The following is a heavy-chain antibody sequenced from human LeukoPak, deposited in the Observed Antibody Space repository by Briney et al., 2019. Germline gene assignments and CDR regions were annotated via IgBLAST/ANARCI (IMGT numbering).Heavy chain of an antibody. J-gene: IGHJ4*02. Sequence: GGSLRLSCAASGFTFSSYGMHWVRQAPGKGLEWVAGISYDGSNKYYADSVKGRFTISRDNSKNTLYLQMNSLRAEDTAVYYCAKDGGDVDIVATISQGVDYWGQGTLVTVSS. CDR1: GFTFSSYG. V-gene: IGHV3-30*18. CDR2: ISYDGSNK. CDR3: AKDGGDVDIVATISQGVDY. D-gene: IGHD5-12*01.